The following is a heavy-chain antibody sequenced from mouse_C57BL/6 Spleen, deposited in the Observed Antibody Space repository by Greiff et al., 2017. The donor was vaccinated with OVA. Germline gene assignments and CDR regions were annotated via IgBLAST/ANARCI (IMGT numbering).Heavy chain of an antibody. CDR2: ISSGSSTI. J-gene: IGHJ1*03. V-gene: IGHV5-17*01. D-gene: IGHD2-3*01. CDR1: GFTFSDYG. CDR3: ARDDYGYFDV. Sequence: EVKLVESGGGLVKPGGSLKLSCAASGFTFSDYGMHWVRQAPEKGLEWVAYISSGSSTIYYADTVKSRFTISRDNAKNTLFLQMTSLRSEDTAMYYCARDDYGYFDVWGTGTTVTVSS.